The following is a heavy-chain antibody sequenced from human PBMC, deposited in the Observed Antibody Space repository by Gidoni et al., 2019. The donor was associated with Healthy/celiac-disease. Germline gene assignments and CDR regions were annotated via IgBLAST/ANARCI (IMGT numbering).Heavy chain of an antibody. CDR1: GFTFSSYA. J-gene: IGHJ4*02. CDR2: ISYDGSNK. V-gene: IGHV3-30*01. CDR3: ARGPIAVAGTPVD. D-gene: IGHD6-19*01. Sequence: QVQLVASGGGVVQPGRSLRLSCAASGFTFSSYARHWVRQAPGKGLEWVAVISYDGSNKYYADSVKGRFTISRDNSKNTLYLQMNSLRAEDTAVYYCARGPIAVAGTPVDWGQGTLVTVSS.